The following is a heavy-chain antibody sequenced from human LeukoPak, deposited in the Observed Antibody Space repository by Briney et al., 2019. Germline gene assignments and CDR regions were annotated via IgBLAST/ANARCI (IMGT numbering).Heavy chain of an antibody. D-gene: IGHD5-18*01. CDR2: ISSSSTTI. J-gene: IGHJ4*02. CDR3: ARVGYSYGVDY. CDR1: GFTFSSHS. V-gene: IGHV3-48*04. Sequence: GGSLRLSCAASGFTFSSHSMNWVRQAPGKGLEWISYISSSSTTIYYADSVKGRFTISRDNAKNSLYLQMNSLRAEDTAVYYCARVGYSYGVDYWGQGILVTVSS.